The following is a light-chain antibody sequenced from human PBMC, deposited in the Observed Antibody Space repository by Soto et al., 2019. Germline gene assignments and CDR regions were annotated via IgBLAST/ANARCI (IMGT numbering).Light chain of an antibody. CDR3: AAWDDSLNGVV. Sequence: QSVLTQPPSASGTPGQRGTIACSGSSSNIGSNTVKWYQQLPGTAPKRLIYNNNQRPSGVPDRFSGSKSGTSASLAISGLQSEDEADYYCAAWDDSLNGVVFGGGTKLTVL. J-gene: IGLJ3*02. CDR2: NNN. CDR1: SSNIGSNT. V-gene: IGLV1-44*01.